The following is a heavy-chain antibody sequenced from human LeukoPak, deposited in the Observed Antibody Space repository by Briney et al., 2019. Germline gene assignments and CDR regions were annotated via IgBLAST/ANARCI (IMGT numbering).Heavy chain of an antibody. J-gene: IGHJ3*02. V-gene: IGHV4-61*01. CDR3: ARAPRVTMIIVTPGAFDM. D-gene: IGHD3-22*01. Sequence: SETLFLTCTVSTGSVSSGTYYWSWIRQPPGKGLEWIGYMYYNGSTNYNPSLKSRVTISVDTSKKRFSLKLSSVTAADTAMYYCARAPRVTMIIVTPGAFDMWGQGTMVTVSS. CDR2: MYYNGST. CDR1: TGSVSSGTYY.